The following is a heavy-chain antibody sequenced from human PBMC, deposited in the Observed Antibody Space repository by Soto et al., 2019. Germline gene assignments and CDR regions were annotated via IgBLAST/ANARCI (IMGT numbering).Heavy chain of an antibody. CDR3: AGVTYSSSWYGDWFDP. V-gene: IGHV1-69*02. CDR1: GGTFSSYT. Sequence: QVQLVQSGAEVKKPGSSVKVSCKASGGTFSSYTISWVRQAPGQGLEGMGRIIPILGIANYAQKFQGRVTITANNSTSTAYMELSSLRSEDTAVYYCAGVTYSSSWYGDWFDPWGQGTLVTVSS. J-gene: IGHJ5*02. D-gene: IGHD6-13*01. CDR2: IIPILGIA.